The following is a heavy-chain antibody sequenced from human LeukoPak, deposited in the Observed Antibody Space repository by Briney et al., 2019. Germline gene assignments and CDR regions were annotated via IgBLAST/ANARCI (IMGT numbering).Heavy chain of an antibody. CDR2: INPSGGST. D-gene: IGHD6-13*01. J-gene: IGHJ4*02. Sequence: GASVKVSCKASGYTFTSYAMNWVRQAPGQGLEWMGIINPSGGSTSYAQKFQGRVTMTRDMSTSTVYMELSSLRSEDTAVYYCAREAGQQLVHFAYWGQGTLVTVSS. V-gene: IGHV1-46*01. CDR3: AREAGQQLVHFAY. CDR1: GYTFTSYA.